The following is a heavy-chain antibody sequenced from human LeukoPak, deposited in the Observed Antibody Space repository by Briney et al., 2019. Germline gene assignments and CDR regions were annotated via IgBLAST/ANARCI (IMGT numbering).Heavy chain of an antibody. CDR1: GFTFNFYF. CDR2: VKHDGSQK. Sequence: GGSLRLSCSASGFTFNFYFMSWVRRAPGKGLEWVASVKHDGSQKTYADSVNGRFTISRDNAKNSVYLQMDTLRAEDTAVYYCARAPQGSTPDYRGQGTLVSVSS. CDR3: ARAPQGSTPDY. J-gene: IGHJ4*02. V-gene: IGHV3-7*01.